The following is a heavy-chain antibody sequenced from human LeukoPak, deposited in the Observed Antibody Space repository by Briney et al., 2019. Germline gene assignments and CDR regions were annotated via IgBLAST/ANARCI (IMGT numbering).Heavy chain of an antibody. Sequence: QPGGSLRLSCAASGFTFSSYWMSWVRQALGKGLEWVANIKQDGSEKYYVDSVKGRFTISRDNAKNSLYLQMNSLRAEDTAVYYCAREGNYYDSSGYYRVEDYWGQGTLVTVSS. D-gene: IGHD3-22*01. CDR2: IKQDGSEK. CDR1: GFTFSSYW. J-gene: IGHJ4*02. CDR3: AREGNYYDSSGYYRVEDY. V-gene: IGHV3-7*01.